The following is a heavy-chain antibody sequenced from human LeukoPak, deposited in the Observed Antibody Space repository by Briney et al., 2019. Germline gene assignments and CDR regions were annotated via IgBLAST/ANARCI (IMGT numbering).Heavy chain of an antibody. J-gene: IGHJ4*02. CDR2: IYNRGST. D-gene: IGHD2-21*02. CDR1: GGSISLYY. CDR3: AREVGLVYCGGDCSTDY. Sequence: KLSETLSLTCTVSGGSISLYYWSWIRQAPGKGLEWIGYIYNRGSTKYNPSLKSRVTISVDTSKNQFSLKLSSVTAADTAVYYCAREVGLVYCGGDCSTDYWGQGTLVTVSS. V-gene: IGHV4-59*01.